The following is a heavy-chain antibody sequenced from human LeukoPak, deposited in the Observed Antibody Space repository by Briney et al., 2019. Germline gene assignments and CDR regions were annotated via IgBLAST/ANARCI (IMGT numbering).Heavy chain of an antibody. CDR3: AKGKPDYYDSSENPGTPYDSQDYFDY. CDR2: INWNGGST. Sequence: PGGSLRLSCAASGFTFDDYGMSWVRQAPGKGLEWASGINWNGGSTGYADSVKGRFTISRDNAKNSLYLQMNSLRAEDTALYYCAKGKPDYYDSSENPGTPYDSQDYFDYWGQGTLVTVSS. V-gene: IGHV3-20*04. D-gene: IGHD3-22*01. J-gene: IGHJ4*02. CDR1: GFTFDDYG.